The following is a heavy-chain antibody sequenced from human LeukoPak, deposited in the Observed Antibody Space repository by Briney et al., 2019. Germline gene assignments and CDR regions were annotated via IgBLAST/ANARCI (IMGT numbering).Heavy chain of an antibody. D-gene: IGHD3-22*01. CDR2: IIPIFGTA. V-gene: IGHV1-69*06. CDR1: GGTFSSYA. Sequence: ASVKVSCKASGGTFSSYAISWVRQAPGQGLEWMGGIIPIFGTANYAQKFQGRVPITADKSTSTAYMELSSLRSEDTAVYYCATSIYYDSSGYSDYWGQGTLVTVSS. J-gene: IGHJ4*02. CDR3: ATSIYYDSSGYSDY.